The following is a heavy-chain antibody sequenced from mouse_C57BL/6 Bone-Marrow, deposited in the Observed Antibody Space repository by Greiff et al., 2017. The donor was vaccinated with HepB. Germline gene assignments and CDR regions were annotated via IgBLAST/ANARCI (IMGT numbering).Heavy chain of an antibody. CDR2: IYPGDGDT. J-gene: IGHJ3*01. Sequence: QVQLQQSGAELVKPGASVKISCKASGYAFSSYWMNWVKQRPGKGLEWIGQIYPGDGDTNYNGKFKGKATLTADKSSSTAYMQLCSLTSEDSAVYFCARPFYDYDGPWFAYWGQGTLVTVSA. D-gene: IGHD2-4*01. CDR3: ARPFYDYDGPWFAY. V-gene: IGHV1-80*01. CDR1: GYAFSSYW.